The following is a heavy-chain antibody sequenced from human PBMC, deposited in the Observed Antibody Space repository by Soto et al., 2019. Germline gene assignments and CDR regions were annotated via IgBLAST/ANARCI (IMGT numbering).Heavy chain of an antibody. Sequence: GGSLRLSCAASGFTFSSYAMHWVRQAPGKGLEWVAVISYDGSNKYYADSVKGRFTISRDNSKNTLYLQMNSLRAEDTAVYYCAREDDGYSGWTDPFDYWGQGTLVTVSS. CDR1: GFTFSSYA. V-gene: IGHV3-30-3*01. D-gene: IGHD6-19*01. CDR2: ISYDGSNK. CDR3: AREDDGYSGWTDPFDY. J-gene: IGHJ4*02.